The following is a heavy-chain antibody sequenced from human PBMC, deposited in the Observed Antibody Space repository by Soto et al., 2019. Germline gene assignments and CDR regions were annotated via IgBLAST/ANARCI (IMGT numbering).Heavy chain of an antibody. J-gene: IGHJ4*02. CDR1: GFSFTNYG. Sequence: GGSLRLSCAASGFSFTNYGMHWVRQAPGKGLEWVALISSGDRSQFYADSVRGRFTISRDNSKNTLYLQMNSLRAEDTAVYYCAKSVQAYYFDYWGQGTLVTVSS. D-gene: IGHD6-19*01. CDR2: ISSGDRSQ. V-gene: IGHV3-30*18. CDR3: AKSVQAYYFDY.